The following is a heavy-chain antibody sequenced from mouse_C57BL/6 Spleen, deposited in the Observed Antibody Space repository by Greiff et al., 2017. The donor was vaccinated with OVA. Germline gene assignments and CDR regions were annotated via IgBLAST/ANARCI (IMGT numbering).Heavy chain of an antibody. V-gene: IGHV5-17*01. CDR3: ATGGGDY. J-gene: IGHJ2*01. Sequence: EVQLQQSGGGLVKPGGSLKLSCAASGFTFSDYGMHWVRQAPEKGLEWVAYISSGSSTIYYADTVKGRFTISRDNAKNTLFLQMTSLRSEDTAMYYCATGGGDYWGQGTTLTVSS. CDR2: ISSGSSTI. CDR1: GFTFSDYG. D-gene: IGHD1-1*02.